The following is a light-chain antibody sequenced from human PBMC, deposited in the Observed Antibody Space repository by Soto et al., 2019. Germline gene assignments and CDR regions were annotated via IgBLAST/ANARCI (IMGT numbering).Light chain of an antibody. Sequence: DIVMTQAPATFAVSPCERATLSSRVCQTTSPKYEASCQQQPRQAPPLLLYDASKRATGIPARFSGSGAGTDFSLTISSLEPEDSAVYYCQQRGNWSPLTFGGGTKVDIK. CDR1: QTTSPKY. CDR3: QQRGNWSPLT. CDR2: DAS. V-gene: IGKV3-11*01. J-gene: IGKJ4*01.